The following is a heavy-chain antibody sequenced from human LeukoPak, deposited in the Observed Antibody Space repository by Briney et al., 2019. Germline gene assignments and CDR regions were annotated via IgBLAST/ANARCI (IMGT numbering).Heavy chain of an antibody. CDR2: IYTSGST. J-gene: IGHJ5*02. D-gene: IGHD3-9*01. CDR3: ARVVLTGYYVNWFDP. V-gene: IGHV4-61*02. Sequence: SETLSLTCTVSGGSISSGSYYWSWIRQPAGKGLEWIGRIYTSGSTNYNPSLKSRVTISVDTSKNQFSLKLSSVTAADTAVYYCARVVLTGYYVNWFDPWGQGTLVTVSS. CDR1: GGSISSGSYY.